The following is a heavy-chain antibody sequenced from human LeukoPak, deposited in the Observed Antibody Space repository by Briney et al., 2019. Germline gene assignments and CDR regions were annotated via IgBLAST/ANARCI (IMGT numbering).Heavy chain of an antibody. V-gene: IGHV4-39*01. D-gene: IGHD3-22*01. CDR2: IYYTGST. CDR3: ATPDSSGYYYFDY. CDR1: GGSISSSSYY. J-gene: IGHJ4*02. Sequence: PSETLSLTCTVSGGSISSSSYYWGWIRQPPGKGLEWIGNIYYTGSTYYNPSLKSRVTISVETSKNQFSLKLTSVTAADTAVYYCATPDSSGYYYFDYWGQGTLVTVSS.